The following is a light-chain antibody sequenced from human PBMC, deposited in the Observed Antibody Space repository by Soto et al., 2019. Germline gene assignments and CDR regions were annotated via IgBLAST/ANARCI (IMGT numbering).Light chain of an antibody. Sequence: QSALTQPRSVSGSPGQSVTISCTGTSSDVGSYNYVSWYQQHPGKAPKLMIYDVSKQPTGVPDRFSGSKSGNPASLTISGLQAEDEADYYCCSYAGSYTFEVFGTGTKLTVL. CDR3: CSYAGSYTFEV. CDR1: SSDVGSYNY. J-gene: IGLJ1*01. CDR2: DVS. V-gene: IGLV2-11*01.